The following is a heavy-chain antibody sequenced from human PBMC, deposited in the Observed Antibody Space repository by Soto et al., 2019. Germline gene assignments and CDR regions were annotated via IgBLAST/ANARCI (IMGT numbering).Heavy chain of an antibody. Sequence: SHTLSXTCAISGESXSTNSATWDWSRQSPSRGLEWLGRTYYRSKWYHDYAVSVKGRITINADTSNNQLSLQLNSVTPDDTAVYYCVKDVIWAEDIKWEPITDYWGQGTLVTXSS. J-gene: IGHJ4*02. D-gene: IGHD1-26*01. V-gene: IGHV6-1*01. CDR3: VKDVIWAEDIKWEPITDY. CDR1: GESXSTNSAT. CDR2: TYYRSKWYH.